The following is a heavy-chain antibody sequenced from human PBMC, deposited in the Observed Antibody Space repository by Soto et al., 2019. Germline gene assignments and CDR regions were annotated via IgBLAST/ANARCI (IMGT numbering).Heavy chain of an antibody. CDR2: INAGNGNT. J-gene: IGHJ6*02. CDR1: VYTFTSYA. CDR3: ARDSGGMDV. Sequence: QVQLVQSGAEVKKPGASVKVSCKASVYTFTSYAVHWVRKAPGQRLEWMGWINAGNGNTKYSQKFQGRVTITRDTSANTSYMELISLRSEDTAVYYCARDSGGMDVWGQGTTVTVSS. V-gene: IGHV1-3*01.